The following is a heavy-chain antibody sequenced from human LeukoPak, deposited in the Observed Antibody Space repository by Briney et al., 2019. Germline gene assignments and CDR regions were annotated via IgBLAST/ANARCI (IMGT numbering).Heavy chain of an antibody. Sequence: GGSLRLPCAASGFSFDDYGLTWVRQAPGKGLEWVSGINWNGDSTDYADSVKGRFTISRDNAKNSLYLQMNSLRAEDTALYYCARDLRVVITGSFDSWGQGTLVTVSS. CDR3: ARDLRVVITGSFDS. D-gene: IGHD3-22*01. CDR1: GFSFDDYG. V-gene: IGHV3-20*04. J-gene: IGHJ4*02. CDR2: INWNGDST.